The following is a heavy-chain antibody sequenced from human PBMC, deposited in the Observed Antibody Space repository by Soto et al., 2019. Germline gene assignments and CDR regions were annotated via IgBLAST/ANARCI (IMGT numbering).Heavy chain of an antibody. Sequence: GASVKVSCKSSGYTFTSYGISWVRQAPGQGLEWMGWISAYNGNTNYAQKLQGRVTMTTDTSTSTAYMELRSLRSDDTAVYYCARDLGLMVYDSGGWFDPWGQGTLVTAPQ. J-gene: IGHJ5*02. CDR3: ARDLGLMVYDSGGWFDP. V-gene: IGHV1-18*01. CDR1: GYTFTSYG. D-gene: IGHD2-8*01. CDR2: ISAYNGNT.